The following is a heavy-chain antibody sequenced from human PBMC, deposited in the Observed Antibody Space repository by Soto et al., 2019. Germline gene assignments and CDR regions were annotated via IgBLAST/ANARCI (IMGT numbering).Heavy chain of an antibody. V-gene: IGHV4-34*01. D-gene: IGHD3-16*01. J-gene: IGHJ3*02. CDR1: GGSFSGYY. Sequence: SETLSLTCAVYGGSFSGYYWSWIRQPPGKGLEWIGEINHSGSTNYSPSLKSRVTISVDTSKNQFSLKLSSVTAADTAVYYCARDFGDGYNSPDDAFDIWGQGTMVTVSS. CDR3: ARDFGDGYNSPDDAFDI. CDR2: INHSGST.